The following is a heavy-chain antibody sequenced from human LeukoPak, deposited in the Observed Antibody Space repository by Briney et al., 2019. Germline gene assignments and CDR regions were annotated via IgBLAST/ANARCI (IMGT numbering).Heavy chain of an antibody. J-gene: IGHJ4*02. CDR1: GFTFRSYG. D-gene: IGHD3-3*01. CDR2: IKQDGSEK. V-gene: IGHV3-7*05. CDR3: ARDAGYDFWTGYYDF. Sequence: PGGSLRLSCVASGFTFRSYGMSWVRQAPGKGLEWVATIKQDGSEKYYVDSVKGRFTTSRDIAQNSLYLQMNSLRAEDTAVYFCARDAGYDFWTGYYDFWGQGTLVTVSS.